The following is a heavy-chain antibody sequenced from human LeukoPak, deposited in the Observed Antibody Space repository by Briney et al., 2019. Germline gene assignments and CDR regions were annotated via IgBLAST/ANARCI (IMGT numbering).Heavy chain of an antibody. CDR2: INHSGST. CDR3: ARGAPYTGIAADY. Sequence: SETLSLTCAVYGGSFSGYYWSWIRQPPGKGLEWIGEINHSGSTNYNLSLKSRITISLDTSKHQFSLKLSSVTPADPAVYYCARGAPYTGIAADYWGQGTLVTASS. V-gene: IGHV4-34*01. D-gene: IGHD6-13*01. CDR1: GGSFSGYY. J-gene: IGHJ4*02.